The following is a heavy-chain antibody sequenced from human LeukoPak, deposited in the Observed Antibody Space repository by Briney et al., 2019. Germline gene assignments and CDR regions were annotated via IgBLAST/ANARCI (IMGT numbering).Heavy chain of an antibody. V-gene: IGHV4-39*01. CDR2: IYYSGST. CDR3: ARRPNRYYYGSGSYPPLNWYFDL. J-gene: IGHJ2*01. D-gene: IGHD3-10*01. Sequence: PSETLSLTCTVSGGSISSSSYYWGWIRQPPGKGLEWIGSIYYSGSTYYNPSLKSRVTISVDTSKNQFSLKLSSVTAADTAVYYCARRPNRYYYGSGSYPPLNWYFDLWGRGTLVTVSS. CDR1: GGSISSSSYY.